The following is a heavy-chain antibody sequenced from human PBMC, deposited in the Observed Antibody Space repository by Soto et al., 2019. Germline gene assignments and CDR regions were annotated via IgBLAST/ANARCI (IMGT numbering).Heavy chain of an antibody. Sequence: LRLSCAASGFIFSGFWMNWVRQAPGKGLEWVAIIKEDGSEKYYVDSVKGRSTISRDNADNSLYLQMDSLRVEDTAVYYCARGSGFLIDRWGQGTPVTVSS. CDR2: IKEDGSEK. J-gene: IGHJ5*02. CDR1: GFIFSGFW. V-gene: IGHV3-7*01. CDR3: ARGSGFLIDR. D-gene: IGHD6-19*01.